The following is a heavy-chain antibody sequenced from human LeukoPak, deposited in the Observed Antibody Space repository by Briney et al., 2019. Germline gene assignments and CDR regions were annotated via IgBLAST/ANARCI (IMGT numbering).Heavy chain of an antibody. Sequence: ASVKVSCKASGYTFTGYYMHWVRQAPGQGLEGMGWFNPDTGGTQYAEKFQGRVTMTSDTSISTAYMDLSSLRSADTAVYYCTRDPGGGADDDFDIWGQGTLVTVSS. CDR3: TRDPGGGADDDFDI. CDR1: GYTFTGYY. V-gene: IGHV1-2*02. J-gene: IGHJ3*02. D-gene: IGHD3-10*01. CDR2: FNPDTGGT.